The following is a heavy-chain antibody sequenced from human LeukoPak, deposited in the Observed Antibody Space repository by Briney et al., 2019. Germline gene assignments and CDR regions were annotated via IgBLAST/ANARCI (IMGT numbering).Heavy chain of an antibody. J-gene: IGHJ4*02. CDR1: GFTFSSYW. CDR2: IKQDGSEK. Sequence: GGSLRLSCAASGFTFSSYWMSWVRQAPGKGLEWVANIKQDGSEKYYVDSVKGRFTISRDNAKNSLYLQMNSLRAEDTAVYYCARVRGSGWFSCFDYWGQGTLVTVSS. V-gene: IGHV3-7*03. CDR3: ARVRGSGWFSCFDY. D-gene: IGHD6-19*01.